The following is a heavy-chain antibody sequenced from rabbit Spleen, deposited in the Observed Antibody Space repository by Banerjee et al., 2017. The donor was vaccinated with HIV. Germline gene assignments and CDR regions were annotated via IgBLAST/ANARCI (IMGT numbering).Heavy chain of an antibody. CDR3: ARDQGYSYNFATGDFDL. D-gene: IGHD6-1*01. Sequence: QSLEESGGDLVKPGASLTLTCKASGFTISSTYWIRWVRQAPGKGLEWIACIDDVDGSTYYASWAKGRFSSSKTSSTTVTLQMTSLTAADTAIYFCARDQGYSYNFATGDFDLWGQGTLVTVS. CDR1: GFTISSTYW. CDR2: IDDVDGST. V-gene: IGHV1S40*01. J-gene: IGHJ4*01.